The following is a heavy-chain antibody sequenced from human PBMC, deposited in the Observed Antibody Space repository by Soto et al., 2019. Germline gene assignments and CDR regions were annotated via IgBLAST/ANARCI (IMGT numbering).Heavy chain of an antibody. J-gene: IGHJ5*02. CDR3: ARENASELSSSWYSRYNWFDP. CDR2: INPSGGST. Sequence: ASVKVSCKASGYTFTSYYMHWVRQPPGQGLEWMGIINPSGGSTSYAQKFQGRVTMTRDTSTSTVYMGLSSFRSEDTAVYYCARENASELSSSWYSRYNWFDPWGQGTLVTVSS. D-gene: IGHD6-13*01. CDR1: GYTFTSYY. V-gene: IGHV1-46*01.